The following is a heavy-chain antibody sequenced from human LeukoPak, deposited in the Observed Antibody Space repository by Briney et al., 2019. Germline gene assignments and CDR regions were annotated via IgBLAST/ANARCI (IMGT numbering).Heavy chain of an antibody. Sequence: GESLKISRKGSGYSFTSYWIGWVRQMPGKGLEWMGIIYPGDSDTRYSPSFQGQVTISADKSICTAYLQWSSLKASDTAMYYCARRAPPYGSGSYDGYYFDYWGQGTLVTVSS. V-gene: IGHV5-51*01. J-gene: IGHJ4*02. D-gene: IGHD3-10*01. CDR1: GYSFTSYW. CDR2: IYPGDSDT. CDR3: ARRAPPYGSGSYDGYYFDY.